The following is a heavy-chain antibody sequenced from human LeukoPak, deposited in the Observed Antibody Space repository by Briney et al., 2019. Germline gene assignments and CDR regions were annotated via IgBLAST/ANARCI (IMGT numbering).Heavy chain of an antibody. D-gene: IGHD6-19*01. Sequence: GPLKPSFAALGFPFSNYAMSGVPQAPGKGLEGVPAFSGSGGSTYYADSVKGRFTISRDNSKNTLYLQMNSLRAEDTAVYYCAKDLSIAVAPYDAFDIWGQGTMVTVSS. CDR2: FSGSGGST. V-gene: IGHV3-23*01. CDR3: AKDLSIAVAPYDAFDI. J-gene: IGHJ3*02. CDR1: GFPFSNYA.